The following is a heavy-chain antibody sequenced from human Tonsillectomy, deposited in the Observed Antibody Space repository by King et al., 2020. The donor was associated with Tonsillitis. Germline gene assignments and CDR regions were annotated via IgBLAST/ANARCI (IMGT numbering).Heavy chain of an antibody. CDR1: GFTFSSYA. Sequence: VQLVESGGGVVQPGRSLRLSCAASGFTFSSYAMHWVRQAPGKGLEWVAVISYDGSNKYYADSVKGRFTISRDNSKNTLYLQMNSLRAEDTAVYYCAREGQTGDAFDIWGQGTMVTVSS. V-gene: IGHV3-30-3*01. CDR3: AREGQTGDAFDI. CDR2: ISYDGSNK. J-gene: IGHJ3*02. D-gene: IGHD3-9*01.